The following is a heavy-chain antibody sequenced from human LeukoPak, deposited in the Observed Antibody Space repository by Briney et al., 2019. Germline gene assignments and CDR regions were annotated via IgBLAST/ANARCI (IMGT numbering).Heavy chain of an antibody. Sequence: GGCLRLSCTASGFTFSTYLMHWVRPAPGKGLVWVSRINSDGSSADYADSVKGRFSISRDNAKNTLYLQMNTLRAEDTALYYCARGRTTFSAFDPWGQGTLVTVSS. V-gene: IGHV3-74*01. CDR1: GFTFSTYL. CDR3: ARGRTTFSAFDP. D-gene: IGHD3-16*01. CDR2: INSDGSSA. J-gene: IGHJ5*02.